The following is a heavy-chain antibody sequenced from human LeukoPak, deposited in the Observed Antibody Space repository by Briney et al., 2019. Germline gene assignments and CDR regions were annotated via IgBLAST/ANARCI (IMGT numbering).Heavy chain of an antibody. J-gene: IGHJ4*02. CDR2: SRNKGRGYST. D-gene: IGHD3-22*01. V-gene: IGHV3-72*01. Sequence: GGSLRLSCAASGFTFSDHHMDWVAQAPGKGWEWIGRSRNKGRGYSTVFAASVKGRFTISRDEPKNSLYLQMNSLKTEDTAVYYCTRIFYYENGGYWPDHWRQGTLVTVSS. CDR3: TRIFYYENGGYWPDH. CDR1: GFTFSDHH.